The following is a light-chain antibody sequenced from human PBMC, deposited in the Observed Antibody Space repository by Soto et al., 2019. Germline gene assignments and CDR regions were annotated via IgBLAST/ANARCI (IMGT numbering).Light chain of an antibody. Sequence: QSVLTQPRSVSGSPGQSVTISCTGTSSDVGVYKYVSWYQHHPGQVPKLMIYDVTKRPSGVPDRFSGSKSGNTASLTISGLQAEYEAAYYCSSYAGYDTLLFGTGTKLTVL. CDR3: SSYAGYDTLL. V-gene: IGLV2-11*01. J-gene: IGLJ1*01. CDR1: SSDVGVYKY. CDR2: DVT.